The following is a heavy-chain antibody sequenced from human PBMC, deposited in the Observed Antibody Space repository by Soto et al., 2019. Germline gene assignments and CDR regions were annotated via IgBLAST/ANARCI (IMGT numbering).Heavy chain of an antibody. V-gene: IGHV3-23*01. J-gene: IGHJ4*02. CDR2: VGVSGAT. CDR1: GFSFTSYA. CDR3: VKNFHFDN. Sequence: EVQLLESGGGLVQPGGSLRLSCAASGFSFTSYAMSWVRQAPGKGLEWVSSVGVSGATYYADSVKGRFTISRDSSENTVNLQMNSLRAEDTALYYCVKNFHFDNWGQGSLVTVSS.